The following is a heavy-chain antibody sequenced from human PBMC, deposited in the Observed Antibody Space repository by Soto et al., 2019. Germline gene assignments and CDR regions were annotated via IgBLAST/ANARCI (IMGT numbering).Heavy chain of an antibody. J-gene: IGHJ2*01. CDR1: GFTFGDYA. CDR3: TSGVTGSGSYYPYYWYFDL. V-gene: IGHV3-49*03. Sequence: GGSLRLSCTASGFTFGDYAMSWFRQAPGKGLEWVGFIRSKAYGGTTEYAASVKGRFTISRDDSKSIAYLQMNSLKTEDTAVYYCTSGVTGSGSYYPYYWYFDLWGRGTLVTVSS. D-gene: IGHD3-10*01. CDR2: IRSKAYGGTT.